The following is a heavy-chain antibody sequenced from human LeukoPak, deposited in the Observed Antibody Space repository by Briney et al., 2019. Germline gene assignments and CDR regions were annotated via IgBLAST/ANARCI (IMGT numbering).Heavy chain of an antibody. CDR1: GGTFSSYA. D-gene: IGHD2-2*02. J-gene: IGHJ6*02. CDR3: ARDYCSSTSCYTDYYYGMDV. V-gene: IGHV1-69*04. CDR2: IIPIFGIA. Sequence: GASVKVSCKGSGGTFSSYAISWVRQAPGQGLEWMGRIIPIFGIANYAQKFQGRVTITADKSTSTAYMELSSLRSEDTAVYYCARDYCSSTSCYTDYYYGMDVWGQGTTVTVSS.